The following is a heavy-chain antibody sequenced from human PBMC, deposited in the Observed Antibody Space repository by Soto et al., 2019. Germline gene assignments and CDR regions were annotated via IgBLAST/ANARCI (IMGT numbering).Heavy chain of an antibody. CDR2: INGNGGST. J-gene: IGHJ4*02. CDR1: GFTFDDYG. V-gene: IGHV3-20*04. CDR3: ARLYVSGSTRRVRIEY. Sequence: EVQLVESGGGVVLPGGSLRLSCAASGFTFDDYGMSWVRQAPGKGLEWVSGINGNGGSTGYSDSVKGRVSISRDNAKNSLYMQMSSLRAEDTALYYCARLYVSGSTRRVRIEYWGQGTLVTVSS. D-gene: IGHD3-10*01.